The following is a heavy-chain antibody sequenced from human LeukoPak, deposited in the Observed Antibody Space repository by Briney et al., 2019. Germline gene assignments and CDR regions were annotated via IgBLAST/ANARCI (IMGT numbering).Heavy chain of an antibody. CDR1: GGSISSSSYY. Sequence: SETLPLTCTVSGGSISSSSYYWGWIRQPPGTGLEWIGSIYYSGSTYYNPSLKSRVTISVDTSKNQFSLKLSSVTAADTAVYYCAREVTAMVTFNRFDPWGQGTLVTVSS. V-gene: IGHV4-39*02. CDR2: IYYSGST. J-gene: IGHJ5*02. CDR3: AREVTAMVTFNRFDP. D-gene: IGHD5-18*01.